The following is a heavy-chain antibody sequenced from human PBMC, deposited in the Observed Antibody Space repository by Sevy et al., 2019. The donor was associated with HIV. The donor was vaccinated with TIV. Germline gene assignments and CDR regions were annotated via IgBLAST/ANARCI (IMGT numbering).Heavy chain of an antibody. CDR3: TARNVDF. CDR1: GLTLSYAW. J-gene: IGHJ4*02. V-gene: IGHV3-15*07. Sequence: GGSLRLSCAASGLTLSYAWMNWVRQAPGKGLEWVGHIKSEGDGGTTDFAIPWKGRFIISRDDSKNTLYLQMNSLKTGDTALYYCTARNVDFWGRGTLVTVSS. D-gene: IGHD1-1*01. CDR2: IKSEGDGGTT.